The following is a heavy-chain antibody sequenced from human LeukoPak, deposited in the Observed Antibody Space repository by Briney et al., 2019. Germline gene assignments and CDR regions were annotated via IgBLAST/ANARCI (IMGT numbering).Heavy chain of an antibody. CDR1: GGSISSGGYY. Sequence: PSQTLSLTCTVSGGSISSGGYYWSWIRQHPGKGLEWIGYIYYSGSTYYNPSLKSRVTISVDTSKNQFSLKLSSVTAADTAVYYCASGYFHRDYFDYWGQGTLVTVSS. J-gene: IGHJ4*02. CDR3: ASGYFHRDYFDY. V-gene: IGHV4-31*03. D-gene: IGHD3-22*01. CDR2: IYYSGST.